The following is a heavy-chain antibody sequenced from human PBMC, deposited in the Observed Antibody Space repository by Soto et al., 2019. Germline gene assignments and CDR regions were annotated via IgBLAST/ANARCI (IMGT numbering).Heavy chain of an antibody. V-gene: IGHV3-23*01. J-gene: IGHJ6*03. Sequence: PGGSLRLSCAASGFTFSSYAMSWVRQAPGKGLEWVSAISGSGGSTYYADSVKGRFTISRDNSKNTLYLQMNSLRAEDTAVYYCAKDLPPTGSCPVYYYYYMDVWGKGTSVTVSS. CDR1: GFTFSSYA. CDR2: ISGSGGST. CDR3: AKDLPPTGSCPVYYYYYMDV.